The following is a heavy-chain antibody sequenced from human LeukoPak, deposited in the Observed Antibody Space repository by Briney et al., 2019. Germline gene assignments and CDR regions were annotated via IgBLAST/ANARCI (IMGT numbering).Heavy chain of an antibody. D-gene: IGHD3-3*01. J-gene: IGHJ5*02. Sequence: GGSLRLSCAASGFTFSCYWMTWVRQAPGKGLEWVANLRPDGSDKYYADSVKGRFTISRDNAKNSLYLQMNGLRADDTAIYYCARDAYDDASESWGQGTLVTVSS. V-gene: IGHV3-7*01. CDR2: LRPDGSDK. CDR1: GFTFSCYW. CDR3: ARDAYDDASES.